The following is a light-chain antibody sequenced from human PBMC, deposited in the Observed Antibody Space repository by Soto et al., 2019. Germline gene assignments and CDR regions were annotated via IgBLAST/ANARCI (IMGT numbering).Light chain of an antibody. CDR1: QSISRY. CDR3: QRSYSGPQT. CDR2: AAS. J-gene: IGKJ1*01. V-gene: IGKV1-39*01. Sequence: DIQXTQFTSSPPAPVGYRVTSTRRASQSISRYLNWYQKKPGQAXKXXXYAASTLTSGVPSRFSGSGSGTDFNLTISSVQPEDFATYYCQRSYSGPQTVGQGTKVDI.